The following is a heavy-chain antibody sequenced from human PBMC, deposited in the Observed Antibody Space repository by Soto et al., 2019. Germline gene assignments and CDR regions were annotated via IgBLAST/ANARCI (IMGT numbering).Heavy chain of an antibody. Sequence: GGSLRLSCTASGFTFGDYAMSWVRQAPGKGLEWVGFIRSKAYGGTTEYAASVKGRFTISRDDSKSIAYLQMNSLKTEDTAVYCCTRDADTAMVTPPFDYWGQGTLVTVSS. V-gene: IGHV3-49*04. CDR2: IRSKAYGGTT. CDR1: GFTFGDYA. D-gene: IGHD5-18*01. J-gene: IGHJ4*02. CDR3: TRDADTAMVTPPFDY.